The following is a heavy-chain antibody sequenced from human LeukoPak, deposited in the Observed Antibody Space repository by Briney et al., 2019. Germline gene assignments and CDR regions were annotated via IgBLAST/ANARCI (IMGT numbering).Heavy chain of an antibody. CDR3: AGLYYDSSGYYQICYFDY. V-gene: IGHV4-39*01. CDR2: IYYSGST. J-gene: IGHJ4*02. D-gene: IGHD3-22*01. CDR1: GGSISSSSYY. Sequence: SETLSLTCTVSGGSISSSSYYWGWIRQPPGKGLEWIGSIYYSGSTYYNPSLKSRVTISVDTSKNQFSLNLSSVTAADTAVCYCAGLYYDSSGYYQICYFDYWGQGTLVTVSS.